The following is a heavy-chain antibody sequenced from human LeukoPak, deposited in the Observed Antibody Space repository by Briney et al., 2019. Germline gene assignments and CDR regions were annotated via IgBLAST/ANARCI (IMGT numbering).Heavy chain of an antibody. CDR1: GYTFTSYY. V-gene: IGHV1-46*01. CDR3: ARDGGYSPKCYYGMDV. CDR2: INSSGGST. D-gene: IGHD5-18*01. Sequence: ASVKVSCKASGYTFTSYYMHWVRQAPGQGLEWMGIINSSGGSTSYAQKFQGRVTMTRDTSTSTVYMELSSLRSEETAVYYCARDGGYSPKCYYGMDVWGQGTTVTVSS. J-gene: IGHJ6*02.